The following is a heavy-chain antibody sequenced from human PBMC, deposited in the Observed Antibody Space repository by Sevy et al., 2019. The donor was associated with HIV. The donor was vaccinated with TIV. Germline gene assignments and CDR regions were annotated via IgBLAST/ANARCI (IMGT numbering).Heavy chain of an antibody. V-gene: IGHV3-30*02. Sequence: GGSLRLSCAASGFTFSSYGMHWVRQAPGKGLEWVAFIRYDGSNKYYADSVKGGFTISRDNCKNTLYLQMKSLRAEDTAGYYCAKWARGYCRSTGCSNYYYGMDVWGQGTTVTVSS. D-gene: IGHD2-2*01. J-gene: IGHJ6*02. CDR1: GFTFSSYG. CDR2: IRYDGSNK. CDR3: AKWARGYCRSTGCSNYYYGMDV.